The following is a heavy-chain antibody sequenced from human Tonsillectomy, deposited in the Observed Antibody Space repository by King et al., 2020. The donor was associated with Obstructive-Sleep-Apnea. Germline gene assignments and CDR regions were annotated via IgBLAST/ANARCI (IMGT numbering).Heavy chain of an antibody. J-gene: IGHJ4*02. V-gene: IGHV3-9*01. Sequence: VQLVESGGGLVQPGRSLRLSCAASGFTFDDYAMLWVRHAQGKGLEWVSGISWNSGSIGYVDSVKGRFHISRDNAKNSLYLKMNSLRAEDTALYYCAKAFDYDILTGFFDYWGQGTLVTVSS. CDR3: AKAFDYDILTGFFDY. CDR2: ISWNSGSI. CDR1: GFTFDDYA. D-gene: IGHD3-9*01.